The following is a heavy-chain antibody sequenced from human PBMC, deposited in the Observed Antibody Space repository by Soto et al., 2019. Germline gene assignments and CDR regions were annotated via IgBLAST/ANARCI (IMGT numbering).Heavy chain of an antibody. CDR1: GGTFSSYA. V-gene: IGHV1-69*06. CDR3: ARGEIAAAGSGWFDP. J-gene: IGHJ5*02. Sequence: GASVKVSCKASGGTFSSYAISWVRQAPGQGLEWMGGIIPIFGTANYAQKFQGRVTITADKSTSTAYMELSSLRSEDTAVYYCARGEIAAAGSGWFDPWGQGTLVTVSS. CDR2: IIPIFGTA. D-gene: IGHD6-13*01.